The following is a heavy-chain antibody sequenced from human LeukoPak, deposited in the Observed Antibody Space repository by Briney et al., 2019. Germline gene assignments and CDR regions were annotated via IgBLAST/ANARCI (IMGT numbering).Heavy chain of an antibody. CDR3: ARLTVTEGY. D-gene: IGHD4-17*01. CDR1: GYTFTCYD. J-gene: IGHJ4*02. Sequence: ASVKVSCKASGYTFTCYDINWVRQATGQGLEWMGWMNTNSGNTGYAQKFQGRVTMTRNTSISTAYMELSSLRSEDTAVYYCARLTVTEGYWGQGTLVTVSS. CDR2: MNTNSGNT. V-gene: IGHV1-8*01.